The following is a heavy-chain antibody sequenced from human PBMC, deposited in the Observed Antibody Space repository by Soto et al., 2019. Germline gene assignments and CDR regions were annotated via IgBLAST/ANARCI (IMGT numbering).Heavy chain of an antibody. CDR1: GFTFRSYS. CDR3: TRDFREWCMDV. CDR2: ISSSIFTVSTTTV. J-gene: IGHJ6*02. D-gene: IGHD2-8*01. V-gene: IGHV3-48*02. Sequence: EVQLVESGGGLVQPGGSLRLSCEASGFTFRSYSMNWVRQAPGKGLEWVSYISSSIFTVSTTTVYYADSVRGRFSISRDTAKNSLYLQMNSLRDEDTAVYYCTRDFREWCMDVWGQGTTVTVS.